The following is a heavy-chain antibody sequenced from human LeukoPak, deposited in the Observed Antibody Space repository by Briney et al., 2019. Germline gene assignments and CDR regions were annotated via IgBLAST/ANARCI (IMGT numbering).Heavy chain of an antibody. J-gene: IGHJ4*02. D-gene: IGHD7-27*01. CDR3: ARSGPLLGNSL. Sequence: SETLSLTCTVSGGSISSYYWSWIRQPPGKGLEWIGYIYYSGSTNYNPSLKSRVTISVDTSKNQFSLKLSSVTAADTAVYYCARSGPLLGNSLWGQGTLVTVSS. V-gene: IGHV4-59*01. CDR1: GGSISSYY. CDR2: IYYSGST.